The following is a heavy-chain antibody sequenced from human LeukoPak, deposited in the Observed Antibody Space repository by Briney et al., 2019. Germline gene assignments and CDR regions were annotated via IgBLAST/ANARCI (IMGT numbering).Heavy chain of an antibody. Sequence: GESLKISCKGSGYNFTSYGISWVRQMPGKGLEWMGRIDPSDSYTNYSPSFQGHVTISTDKSIFTAYLQWSSLKASDTAMYYCARLRDGSIDYWGQGTLVTVSS. J-gene: IGHJ4*02. CDR3: ARLRDGSIDY. CDR2: IDPSDSYT. CDR1: GYNFTSYG. V-gene: IGHV5-10-1*01.